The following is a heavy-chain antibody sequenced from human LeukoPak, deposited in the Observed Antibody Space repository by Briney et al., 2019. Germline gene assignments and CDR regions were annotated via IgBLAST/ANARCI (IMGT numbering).Heavy chain of an antibody. Sequence: PSETLSLTCTVSGGSISSYYWSWLRQPPGKGLEWLGYIYYSGSTNYNPSLKSRVTISVDTSKNQFSLKLSSVTAADTAVYYCARGPGSSPYWYFDLWGRGTLVTVSS. J-gene: IGHJ2*01. CDR3: ARGPGSSPYWYFDL. CDR1: GGSISSYY. CDR2: IYYSGST. D-gene: IGHD6-6*01. V-gene: IGHV4-59*01.